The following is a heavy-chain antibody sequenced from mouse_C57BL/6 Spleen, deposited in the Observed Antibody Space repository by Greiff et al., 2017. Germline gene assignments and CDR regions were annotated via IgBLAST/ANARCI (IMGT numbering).Heavy chain of an antibody. CDR1: GYTFTDYN. D-gene: IGHD2-3*01. V-gene: IGHV1-22*01. CDR3: ARPIYDGYYVGY. Sequence: EVQLQQSGPELVKPGASVKMSCKASGYTFTDYNMHWVKQSHGKSLEWIGYINPNNGGTSYNQKFKGKATLTVNQSSSTAYMELRSLTSEDSAVYYCARPIYDGYYVGYWGQGTTLTVSS. J-gene: IGHJ2*01. CDR2: INPNNGGT.